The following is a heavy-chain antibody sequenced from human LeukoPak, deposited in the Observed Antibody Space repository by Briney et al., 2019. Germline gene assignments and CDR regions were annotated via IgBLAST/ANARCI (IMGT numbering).Heavy chain of an antibody. CDR1: GGSISSGGYY. V-gene: IGHV4-31*03. Sequence: SQTLSLTCTVSGGSISSGGYYWSWIRRHPGKGLEWIGYIYYSGSTYYNPSLKSRVTISVDTSKNQFSLKLSSVTAADTAVYYCARDPYYYDSSGYVLSGMDVWGQGTTVTVSS. D-gene: IGHD3-22*01. CDR3: ARDPYYYDSSGYVLSGMDV. CDR2: IYYSGST. J-gene: IGHJ6*02.